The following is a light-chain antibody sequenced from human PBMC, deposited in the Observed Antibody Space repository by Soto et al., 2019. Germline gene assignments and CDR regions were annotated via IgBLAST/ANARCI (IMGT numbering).Light chain of an antibody. CDR2: SNN. CDR3: AAGDDSLNGVV. CDR1: FSNIGSNT. V-gene: IGLV1-44*01. Sequence: QSVLTQSPSASGTPGQRVTISCSGSFSNIGSNTVNWYEQLPGTAPKLLIYSNNQRPSGVPDRISGTKSGTAASLAIRGLQSDDGADYYCAAGDDSLNGVVFGGGTQRTVL. J-gene: IGLJ2*01.